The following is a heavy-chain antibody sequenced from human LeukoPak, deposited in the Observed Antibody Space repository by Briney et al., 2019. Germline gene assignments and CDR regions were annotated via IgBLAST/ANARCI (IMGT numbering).Heavy chain of an antibody. CDR3: TRGWAGSGWSNCFDY. V-gene: IGHV1-2*02. D-gene: IGHD6-19*01. CDR2: INPNSGGT. J-gene: IGHJ4*02. CDR1: GYTFTGYY. Sequence: GASVKVSCKASGYTFTGYYIHWVRQAPGQGLEWMGWINPNSGGTNYAQKFRGRVTMTRDTSINTAYMELSSLRSDDTAVYYCTRGWAGSGWSNCFDYWGQGTLVTVSS.